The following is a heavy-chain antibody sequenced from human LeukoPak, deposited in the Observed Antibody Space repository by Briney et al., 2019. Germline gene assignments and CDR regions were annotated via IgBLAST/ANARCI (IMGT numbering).Heavy chain of an antibody. V-gene: IGHV4-59*01. Sequence: SETLSLTCTLSGDSMSSYYTGCISQPPGKGLQWIVYIYYSGSTNYNPSLKSRVIISVDRSKNQFSLRLTLVTAADTAVYYCARVVVGAFYYHYFILVWGKGTTVIVSS. J-gene: IGHJ6*03. CDR2: IYYSGST. CDR3: ARVVVGAFYYHYFILV. D-gene: IGHD2-2*01. CDR1: GDSMSSYY.